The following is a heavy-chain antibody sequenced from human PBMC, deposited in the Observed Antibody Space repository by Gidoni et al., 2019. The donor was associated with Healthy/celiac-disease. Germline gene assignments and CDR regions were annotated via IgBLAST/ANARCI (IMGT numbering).Heavy chain of an antibody. CDR2: IYYSGST. D-gene: IGHD6-13*01. CDR3: ARNLYSSSWYPNWFDP. CDR1: GGSISSYY. V-gene: IGHV4-59*01. J-gene: IGHJ5*02. Sequence: QVQLQESGPGLVKPSETLSLTCTVSGGSISSYYWSWIRQPPGKGLEWIGYIYYSGSTNYNPSLKSRVTISVDTSKNQFSLKLSSVTAADTAVYYCARNLYSSSWYPNWFDPWGQGTLVTVSS.